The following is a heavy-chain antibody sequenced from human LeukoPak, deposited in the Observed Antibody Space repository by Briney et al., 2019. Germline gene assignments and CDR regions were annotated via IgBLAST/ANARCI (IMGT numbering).Heavy chain of an antibody. CDR3: AGGSGSYRTPYYYMDV. Sequence: GGTLRLSCAASGVTASINYMSWVRHPPGQGLEWESIIYSDGSTYYADSVKGRFTISRDNSKNTLYLQMNSLRAEDTDVYYCAGGSGSYRTPYYYMDVWGKGTTVTVSS. CDR2: IYSDGST. J-gene: IGHJ6*03. V-gene: IGHV3-53*01. D-gene: IGHD3-10*01. CDR1: GVTASINY.